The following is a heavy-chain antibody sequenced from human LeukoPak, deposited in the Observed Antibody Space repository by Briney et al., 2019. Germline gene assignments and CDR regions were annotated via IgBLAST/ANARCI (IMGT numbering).Heavy chain of an antibody. V-gene: IGHV4-59*01. CDR3: ARPRSSSFWYFDL. Sequence: KTSETLSLTCTVSGGSITSYYWSWLRQPPGKGLEWIGFGHHSGSTNYKPTLKSRVTISVDTSTNQFSLKLSSVTAAATAVYYCARPRSSSFWYFDLWGRGTQVTVSS. J-gene: IGHJ2*01. CDR2: GHHSGST. CDR1: GGSITSYY. D-gene: IGHD6-13*01.